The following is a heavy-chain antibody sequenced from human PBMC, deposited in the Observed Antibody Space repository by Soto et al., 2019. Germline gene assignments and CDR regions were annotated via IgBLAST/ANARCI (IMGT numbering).Heavy chain of an antibody. CDR3: AREVAGYSSGWYPGNYYYYYGMDV. D-gene: IGHD6-19*01. J-gene: IGHJ6*01. Sequence: SQTLSLTCVISGDSVSSNSAAWNWIRQSPSRGLEWLGRTYYRSKWYNDYAVSVKSRITINPDTSKNQFSLQLNSVTPEDTAVYYCAREVAGYSSGWYPGNYYYYYGMDVWGQGTTVTVSS. CDR2: TYYRSKWYN. CDR1: GDSVSSNSAA. V-gene: IGHV6-1*01.